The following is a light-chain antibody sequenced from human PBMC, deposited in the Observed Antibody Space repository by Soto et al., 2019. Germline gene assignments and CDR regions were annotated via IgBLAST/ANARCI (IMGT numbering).Light chain of an antibody. V-gene: IGKV1-27*01. CDR2: AAS. CDR3: QKYNSAPPFT. CDR1: QGISNY. Sequence: DIQMTQSPSSLSASVGDRVTITCRASQGISNYLAWYQQKPGKVPKLLIYAASTLQSGVPSRFSGSGSGTDLTLTISSLQPEDVATYYCQKYNSAPPFTFGGGTKVEIK. J-gene: IGKJ4*01.